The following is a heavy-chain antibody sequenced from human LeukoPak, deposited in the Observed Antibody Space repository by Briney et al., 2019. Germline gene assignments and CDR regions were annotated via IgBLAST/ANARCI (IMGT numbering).Heavy chain of an antibody. CDR1: SGSISSYY. CDR2: IYYSGST. CDR3: ARGFGELSH. V-gene: IGHV4-59*01. D-gene: IGHD3-16*02. Sequence: PSETLSLTCTVSSGSISSYYWSWLRQPPGKGLEGIGYIYYSGSTNYNPSLKSRVTISVETSKNQFSLKLSCVTAADTAVYYCARGFGELSHWGQGTLVTVSS. J-gene: IGHJ4*02.